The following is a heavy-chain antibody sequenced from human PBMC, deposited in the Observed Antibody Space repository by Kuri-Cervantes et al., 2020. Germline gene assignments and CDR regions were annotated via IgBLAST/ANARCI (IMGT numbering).Heavy chain of an antibody. Sequence: GSLRLSCTVSGGSISSSSYYWGWIRQPPGKGPEWIGSIYYSGSTYYNPSLKSRVTISVDTSKNQFSLKLSSVTAADTAVYYCARQAVAGFDYWGQGTLVTVSS. CDR1: GGSISSSSYY. J-gene: IGHJ4*02. D-gene: IGHD6-19*01. V-gene: IGHV4-39*01. CDR2: IYYSGST. CDR3: ARQAVAGFDY.